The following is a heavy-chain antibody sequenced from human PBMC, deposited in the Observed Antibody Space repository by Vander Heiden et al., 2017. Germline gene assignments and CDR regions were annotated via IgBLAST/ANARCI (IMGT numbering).Heavy chain of an antibody. D-gene: IGHD1-26*01. Sequence: CTVPVISITYAGSYWSWIRQHPGKGLEWIGYIYYSGSTYYNPSLKSRVTISVDTSKNQFSLKLSSVTAADTAVYYCARVSVAPSGYYYYGMDVWGQGTTVTVSS. J-gene: IGHJ6*02. CDR3: ARVSVAPSGYYYYGMDV. CDR2: IYYSGST. CDR1: VISITYAGSY. V-gene: IGHV4-31*03.